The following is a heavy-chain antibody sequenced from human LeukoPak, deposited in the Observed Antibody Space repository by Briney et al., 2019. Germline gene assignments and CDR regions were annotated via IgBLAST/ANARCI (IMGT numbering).Heavy chain of an antibody. CDR1: GYTFTSYD. Sequence: GASVKVSCKASGYTFTSYDINWVRQATGQGLEWMGWMNPNSGNTGYAQKFQGRVTITRSTSISTAYMELSSLRSEDTAVYYCARGRLSYCSGGSCYYGNDYWGQGTLVTVSS. J-gene: IGHJ4*02. D-gene: IGHD2-15*01. V-gene: IGHV1-8*03. CDR3: ARGRLSYCSGGSCYYGNDY. CDR2: MNPNSGNT.